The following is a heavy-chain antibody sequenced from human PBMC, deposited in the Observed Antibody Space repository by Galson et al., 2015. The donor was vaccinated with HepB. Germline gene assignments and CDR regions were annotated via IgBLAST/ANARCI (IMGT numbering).Heavy chain of an antibody. D-gene: IGHD2-8*01. CDR3: ARVSKGFGYCTTTTCNAFNS. CDR1: GDRVSSDTAA. J-gene: IGHJ4*02. V-gene: IGHV6-1*01. Sequence: CAISGDRVSSDTAAWNWIRQSPSRGLEWLGRTFDRSKWYNENAVSVKSRITISPDTPKNQLSLQLNSVTPEDTAVYYCARVSKGFGYCTTTTCNAFNSWGQGTLVTVSS. CDR2: TFDRSKWYN.